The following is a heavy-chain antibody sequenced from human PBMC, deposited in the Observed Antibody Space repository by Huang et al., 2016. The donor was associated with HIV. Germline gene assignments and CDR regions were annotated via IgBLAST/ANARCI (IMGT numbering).Heavy chain of an antibody. CDR1: DPSISSYY. V-gene: IGHV4-59*01. CDR2: IHYIGIT. D-gene: IGHD1-26*01. J-gene: IGHJ4*02. Sequence: QVQLQESGPGLVKPSGTLSLTCTLSDPSISSYYWNWLRQPPGKGLEWIGYIHYIGITKYSPSLKSRLTISIGTSRNRFSLGLTSVTAADTGIYYCARAPEFVQLWGAYFDSWGQGRLVTVSS. CDR3: ARAPEFVQLWGAYFDS.